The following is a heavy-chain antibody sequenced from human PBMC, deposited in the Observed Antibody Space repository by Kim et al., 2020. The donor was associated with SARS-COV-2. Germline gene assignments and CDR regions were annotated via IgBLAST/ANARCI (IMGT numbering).Heavy chain of an antibody. V-gene: IGHV1-24*01. CDR3: ATDLSRGVECGH. D-gene: IGHD3-3*01. Sequence: MYAQKYQRRVTITEDTSTNTAYMELSSLRSEDTAVYYCATDLSRGVECGHWGQGTLVTVSS. J-gene: IGHJ4*02.